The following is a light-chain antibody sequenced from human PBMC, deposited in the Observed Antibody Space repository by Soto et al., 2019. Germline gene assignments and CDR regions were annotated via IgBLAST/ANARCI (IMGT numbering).Light chain of an antibody. J-gene: IGLJ1*01. Sequence: QSVLTQPPSASGAPGQRVTISCSGSSSNIGSNPVNWFQQLPGTAPQLLIYDDDKRPSGIPDRFSGSKSGTSATLGITGFQTGDEADYYCGSWDSSLSAYVFGTGTKVTVL. CDR2: DDD. CDR1: SSNIGSNP. CDR3: GSWDSSLSAYV. V-gene: IGLV1-51*01.